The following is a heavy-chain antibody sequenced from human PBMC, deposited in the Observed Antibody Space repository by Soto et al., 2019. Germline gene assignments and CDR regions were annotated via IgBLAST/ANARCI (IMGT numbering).Heavy chain of an antibody. J-gene: IGHJ3*01. V-gene: IGHV3-21*01. Sequence: GSLRLSCAASGFTFSSYIMHWVRQAPGQGLEWIATISSTSTNIYYADSVKGRITISRDNPKNSLSLQMDSLRREDTAVYYCTRGIASSSLVTFDVWGQGTMVTVSS. CDR3: TRGIASSSLVTFDV. CDR1: GFTFSSYI. CDR2: ISSTSTNI. D-gene: IGHD2-21*01.